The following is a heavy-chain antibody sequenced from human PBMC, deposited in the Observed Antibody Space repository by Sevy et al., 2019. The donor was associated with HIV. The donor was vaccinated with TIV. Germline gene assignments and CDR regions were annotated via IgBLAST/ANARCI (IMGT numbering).Heavy chain of an antibody. D-gene: IGHD6-19*01. CDR1: GFTVSSVY. Sequence: GGSLRLSCAASGFTVSSVYMSWVRQAPGKGLEWVSLIYDADSTYLADSVEGRFNISRDDSKNTLYLQMNSLRAEDTGVYFCARETGYSSSPGAFDIWGQGTMVTVSS. V-gene: IGHV3-53*01. J-gene: IGHJ3*02. CDR3: ARETGYSSSPGAFDI. CDR2: IYDADST.